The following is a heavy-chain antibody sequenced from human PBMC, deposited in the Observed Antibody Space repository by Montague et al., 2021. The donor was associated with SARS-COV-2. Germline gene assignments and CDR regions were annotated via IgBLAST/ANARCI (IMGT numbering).Heavy chain of an antibody. Sequence: SETLSLTCTVSGGTVGSSNFYWGWIRQPPGKGLEWIGSVYYSGITYCRPSLKSRVTISVDTSKNQFSLKLSSVTAADTAVYYCARATLGITMIVVVMTAIDYYFDYWGQGNLVTVSS. CDR3: ARATLGITMIVVVMTAIDYYFDY. CDR2: VYYSGIT. D-gene: IGHD3-22*01. CDR1: GGTVGSSNFY. J-gene: IGHJ4*02. V-gene: IGHV4-39*07.